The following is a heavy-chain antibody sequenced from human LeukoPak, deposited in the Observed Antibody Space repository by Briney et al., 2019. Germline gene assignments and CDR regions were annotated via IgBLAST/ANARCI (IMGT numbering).Heavy chain of an antibody. J-gene: IGHJ3*02. CDR2: IYYSGST. CDR1: GGSISSSSYY. CDR3: ARLPYRFSSGCYRPKGAFDI. Sequence: SETLSLTCTVSGGSISSSSYYWGWIRQPPGKGLEWIGSIYYSGSTYYNPSLKSRDTISVDTSKNQFSLKLSSVTAADTAVYYCARLPYRFSSGCYRPKGAFDIWGQGTMVTVSS. D-gene: IGHD3-22*01. V-gene: IGHV4-39*01.